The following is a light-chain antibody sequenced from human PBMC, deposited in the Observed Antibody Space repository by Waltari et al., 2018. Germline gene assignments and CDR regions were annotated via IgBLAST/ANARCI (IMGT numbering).Light chain of an antibody. CDR2: DAS. Sequence: EIVLTQSPATLSLSPGERATLTCRASQSVSSYLAWSQQKPGQAPRLPIYDASNRATGIPARFSGSGSGTDFTLTISSLEPEDFAVYYCQQRSNWPLITFGQGTRLEIK. CDR1: QSVSSY. CDR3: QQRSNWPLIT. V-gene: IGKV3-11*01. J-gene: IGKJ5*01.